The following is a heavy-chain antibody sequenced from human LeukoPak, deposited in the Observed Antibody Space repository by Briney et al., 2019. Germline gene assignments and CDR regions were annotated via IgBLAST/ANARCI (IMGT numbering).Heavy chain of an antibody. D-gene: IGHD3-10*01. CDR1: GFTFSSYS. CDR3: ARETPPTMVRGVHAFDI. CDR2: ISSSSSYI. Sequence: GGSLRLSCAASGFTFSSYSMNWVRQAPGKGLEWVSPISSSSSYIYYADSVKGRFTISRDNAKNSLYLQMNSLRAEDTAVYYCARETPPTMVRGVHAFDIWGQGTMVTVSS. J-gene: IGHJ3*02. V-gene: IGHV3-21*01.